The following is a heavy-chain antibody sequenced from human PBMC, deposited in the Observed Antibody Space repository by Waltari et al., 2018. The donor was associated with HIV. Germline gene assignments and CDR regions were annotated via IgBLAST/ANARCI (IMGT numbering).Heavy chain of an antibody. Sequence: EVQLLESGGGLVQPGGSLRLSCAASGFTFSSYAMSWVRQAPGKGLEWVSAISGSGGSTYYADSVKGRFTISRDNSKNTLYLQMNSLRAEDTAVYYCAKDIVVVVAATSGWFDPWGQGTLVTVSS. D-gene: IGHD2-15*01. J-gene: IGHJ5*02. CDR3: AKDIVVVVAATSGWFDP. V-gene: IGHV3-23*01. CDR2: ISGSGGST. CDR1: GFTFSSYA.